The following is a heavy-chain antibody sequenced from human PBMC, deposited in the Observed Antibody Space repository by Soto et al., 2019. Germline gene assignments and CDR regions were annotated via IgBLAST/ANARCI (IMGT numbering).Heavy chain of an antibody. CDR3: AKDRGSGSYAFDI. J-gene: IGHJ3*02. CDR1: GFTFSSYG. D-gene: IGHD3-10*01. Sequence: QVQLVESGGGVVQPGRSLRLSCAASGFTFSSYGMHWVRQAPGKGLEWVAVISYDGSNKYYADSVKGRFTISRDNSKNTLYLQMNSLRAEDTAVYYCAKDRGSGSYAFDIWGQGTMVTVSS. CDR2: ISYDGSNK. V-gene: IGHV3-30*18.